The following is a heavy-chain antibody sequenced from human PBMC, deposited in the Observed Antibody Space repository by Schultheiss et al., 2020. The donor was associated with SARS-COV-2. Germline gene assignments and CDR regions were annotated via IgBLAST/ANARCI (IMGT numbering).Heavy chain of an antibody. J-gene: IGHJ4*02. CDR2: INHSGRT. CDR3: ARTIAAREVDY. Sequence: SETLSLTCTVSGGSISSYYWSWIRQPPGKGLEWIGEINHSGRTNYNPSLKSRVTISVDTSKNQFSLKLSSVTAADTAVYYCARTIAAREVDYWGQGTLVTVSS. V-gene: IGHV4-34*09. CDR1: GGSISSYY. D-gene: IGHD6-6*01.